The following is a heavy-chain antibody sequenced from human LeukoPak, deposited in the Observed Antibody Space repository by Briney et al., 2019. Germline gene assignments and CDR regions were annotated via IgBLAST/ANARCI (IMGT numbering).Heavy chain of an antibody. CDR3: AKHALSSSYYYCMDV. CDR1: GFTFNDFG. V-gene: IGHV3-23*01. CDR2: ISGSGQST. J-gene: IGHJ6*03. Sequence: GESLRLSCAASGFTFNDFGMSWVRQAPGQGLEWLLAISGSGQSTYIGDSVKGRFTISRDNSKNTLYLQMNSLRAEDTALYFCAKHALSSSYYYCMDVWGKGTRVTVSS.